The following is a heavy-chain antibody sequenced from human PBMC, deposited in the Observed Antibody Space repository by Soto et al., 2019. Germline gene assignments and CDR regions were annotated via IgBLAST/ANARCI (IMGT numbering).Heavy chain of an antibody. D-gene: IGHD5-12*01. CDR3: ARGGGYSGYDFDF. CDR1: GGSVSSGSYY. Sequence: QVQLQESGPGLVKPSETLSLTCTVSGGSVSSGSYYWTWIRQPPGKGLEWIGFVYYSGITSYNPSLKSRVTISIDTSKNQFSLKLNSVTAADTAVYYCARGGGYSGYDFDFWGQGILVSVSS. J-gene: IGHJ4*02. V-gene: IGHV4-61*01. CDR2: VYYSGIT.